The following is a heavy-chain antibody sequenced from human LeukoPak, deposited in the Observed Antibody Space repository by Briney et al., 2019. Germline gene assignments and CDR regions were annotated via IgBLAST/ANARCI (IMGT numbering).Heavy chain of an antibody. D-gene: IGHD6-6*01. V-gene: IGHV4-34*01. CDR2: INHSGST. CDR3: ARLSYSSSPLFDY. CDR1: GGSFSGYY. J-gene: IGHJ4*02. Sequence: SETLSLTCAVYGGSFSGYYWSWIRQPPGKGLEWIGEINHSGSTNYNPSLKSRVTISVDTSKNQFSLKLSPVTAADTAVYYCARLSYSSSPLFDYWGQGTLVTVSS.